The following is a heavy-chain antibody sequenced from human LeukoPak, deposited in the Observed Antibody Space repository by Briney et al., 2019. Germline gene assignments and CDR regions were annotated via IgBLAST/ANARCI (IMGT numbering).Heavy chain of an antibody. V-gene: IGHV3-23*01. D-gene: IGHD2-2*01. CDR3: AKDAPVNIVVVPAANS. CDR1: GFTFSSYA. J-gene: IGHJ4*02. Sequence: GGSLRLSCAASGFTFSSYAMSGVRQAPGKGLERVSAISGSGGRTYYADSVKGRFTISRDNSKNTLYLQMNSLRAEDTAVYYCAKDAPVNIVVVPAANSWGRGTLVTVSS. CDR2: ISGSGGRT.